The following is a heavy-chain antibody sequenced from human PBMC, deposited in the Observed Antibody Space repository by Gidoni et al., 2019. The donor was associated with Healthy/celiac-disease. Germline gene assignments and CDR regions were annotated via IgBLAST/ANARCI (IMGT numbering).Heavy chain of an antibody. CDR1: GFTFSSYS. J-gene: IGHJ4*02. V-gene: IGHV3-21*01. Sequence: EVQLLESGGGLVKPGGSLRLSCAASGFTFSSYSMNGVRPAPGKGLEWASSISSSSSYIYYADSVKARFTISRDNAKNSLYLQMNSLRAEDTAVYYCARPALYSDYFDYWVQGTLVTVSS. CDR2: ISSSSSYI. CDR3: ARPALYSDYFDY. D-gene: IGHD5-18*01.